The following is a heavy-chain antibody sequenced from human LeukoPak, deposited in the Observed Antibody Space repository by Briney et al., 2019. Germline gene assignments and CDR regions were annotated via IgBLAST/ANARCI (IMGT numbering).Heavy chain of an antibody. CDR2: TWYDGSNK. CDR1: GFTFSSYG. CDR3: ARDSSGWTFDY. V-gene: IGHV3-33*01. D-gene: IGHD6-19*01. Sequence: GGSLRLSCAASGFTFSSYGMHWVRQAPGKGLEWVAVTWYDGSNKYYADSVKGRFTISRDNSKNTLYLQMNSLRAEDTAVYFCARDSSGWTFDYWGQGTLVTVSS. J-gene: IGHJ4*02.